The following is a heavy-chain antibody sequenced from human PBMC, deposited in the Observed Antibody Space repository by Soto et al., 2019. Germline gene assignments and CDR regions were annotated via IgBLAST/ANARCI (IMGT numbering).Heavy chain of an antibody. J-gene: IGHJ4*02. CDR2: IWDDGSNK. D-gene: IGHD3-22*01. V-gene: IGHV3-33*01. Sequence: QVQLVESGGGVVQPGRSLRLSCAASGFTFSSYGMHWVLQAPGKGLEWVAVIWDDGSNKYYADSVKGRFTISRDNSKNTLYLQMNSLRAEDTAVYYCARERITMIVVAPGDWGQGTLVTVSS. CDR3: ARERITMIVVAPGD. CDR1: GFTFSSYG.